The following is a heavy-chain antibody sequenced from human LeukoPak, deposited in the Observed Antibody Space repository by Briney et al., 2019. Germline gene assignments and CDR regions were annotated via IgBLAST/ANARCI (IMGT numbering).Heavy chain of an antibody. CDR1: GFTFSSYW. J-gene: IGHJ4*02. V-gene: IGHV3-74*01. D-gene: IGHD4-17*01. CDR2: INSDGSST. CDR3: ASATGGSSKLIDY. Sequence: GSLRLSCAASGFTFSSYWMHWVRQAPGKGLVCVPRINSDGSSTTYADSVKGRFTISRDNAKNTLYLQMNSLRAEDTAVYYCASATGGSSKLIDYWGQGTLVTVSS.